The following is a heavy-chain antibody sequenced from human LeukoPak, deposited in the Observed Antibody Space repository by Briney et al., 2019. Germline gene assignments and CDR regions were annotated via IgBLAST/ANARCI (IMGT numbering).Heavy chain of an antibody. J-gene: IGHJ4*02. D-gene: IGHD3-10*01. CDR2: IYYSGST. V-gene: IGHV4-59*01. CDR3: ARDLGKQALDY. CDR1: GGSISSYY. Sequence: SETLSLTCTVSGGSISSYYWSWIRQPPGKGLEWIGYIYYSGSTNYNPSLKSRVTISVDTSKNQFSLKLSSVTAADTAVYYCARDLGKQALDYWGQGTLVTVSS.